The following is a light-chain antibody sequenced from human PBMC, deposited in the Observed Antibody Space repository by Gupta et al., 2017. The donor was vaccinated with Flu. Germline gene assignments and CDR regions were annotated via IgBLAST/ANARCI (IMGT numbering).Light chain of an antibody. J-gene: IGLJ3*02. CDR3: ATWDDSLNGWV. V-gene: IGLV1-44*01. CDR1: SSNIGSNT. Sequence: QSAMTQSPSASRTPWQRVTISCPASSSNIGSNTVNWYQQVPGTAPRLLIYTNNQRPSGVPDRFSGSKSGTSASLAISGPQSEDEADYYCATWDDSLNGWVFGGGTKLTVL. CDR2: TNN.